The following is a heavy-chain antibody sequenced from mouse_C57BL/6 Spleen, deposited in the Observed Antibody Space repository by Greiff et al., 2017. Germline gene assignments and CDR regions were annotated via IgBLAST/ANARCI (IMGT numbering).Heavy chain of an antibody. CDR2: IYPGDGDT. CDR1: GYAFSSYW. CDR3: ARSAQAGGFDD. J-gene: IGHJ2*01. D-gene: IGHD3-2*02. Sequence: QVQLQQSGAELVKPGASVKISCKASGYAFSSYWMNWVKQRPGKGLAWIGQIYPGDGDTNYNGKFKGKATLTADKSSSTAYMQLSSLTSEDSAVYFCARSAQAGGFDDWGQGTTLTVSS. V-gene: IGHV1-80*01.